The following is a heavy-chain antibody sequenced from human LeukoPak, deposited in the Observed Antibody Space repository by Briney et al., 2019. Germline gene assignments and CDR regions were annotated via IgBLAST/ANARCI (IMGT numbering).Heavy chain of an antibody. CDR2: IYNSGST. D-gene: IGHD6-25*01. CDR3: ARSAIDAFDI. Sequence: PSETLSLTCTVSGGSISSYYWSWIRQPPGKGLECIGYIYNSGSTNYNPSLKSRASISVDTSKNQFSLQLSSVTAADTAVYYCARSAIDAFDIWGQGTMVTVSS. J-gene: IGHJ3*02. V-gene: IGHV4-59*08. CDR1: GGSISSYY.